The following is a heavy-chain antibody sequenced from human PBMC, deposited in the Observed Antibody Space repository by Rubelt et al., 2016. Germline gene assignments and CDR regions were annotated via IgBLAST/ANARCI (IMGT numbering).Heavy chain of an antibody. J-gene: IGHJ4*02. D-gene: IGHD5-12*01. V-gene: IGHV3-23*01. CDR2: ISGSGGST. CDR1: GFTVSSNY. Sequence: GGGLVQPGGSLRLSCAASGFTVSSNYMSWVRQAPGKGLEWVSAISGSGGSTYYADSVKGRFTISRDNSKNTLYLQMNSLRAEDTAVYYCAKEIYSGYGPFDYWGQGTLVTVSS. CDR3: AKEIYSGYGPFDY.